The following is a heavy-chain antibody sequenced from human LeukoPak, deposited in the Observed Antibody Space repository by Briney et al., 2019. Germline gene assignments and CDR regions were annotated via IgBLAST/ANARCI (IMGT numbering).Heavy chain of an antibody. CDR2: IIPTLGIA. CDR1: GGTFSSYT. Sequence: SVKVSXKASGGTFSSYTISWVRQAPGQGLEWMGRIIPTLGIANYAQKFQGRVTIIADKSTSTAYMELSSLRSEDTAVYYCARSGYQWRFFDYWGQGTLVTVSS. V-gene: IGHV1-69*02. CDR3: ARSGYQWRFFDY. D-gene: IGHD3-3*01. J-gene: IGHJ4*02.